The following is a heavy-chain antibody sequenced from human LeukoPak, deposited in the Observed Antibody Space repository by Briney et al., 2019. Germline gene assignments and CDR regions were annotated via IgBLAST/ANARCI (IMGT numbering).Heavy chain of an antibody. CDR2: TYYRSKWYN. V-gene: IGHV6-1*01. CDR3: ARGAKPKYNWNLEYNYYYMDV. D-gene: IGHD1-20*01. J-gene: IGHJ6*03. Sequence: SQTLSLTCAISGDSVSSNSAAWNWIRQSPSRGLEWLGRTYYRSKWYNDYAVSVKSRITINPDTSKNQFSLQLNSVTPEDTAVYYCARGAKPKYNWNLEYNYYYMDVWGKGTTVTVSS. CDR1: GDSVSSNSAA.